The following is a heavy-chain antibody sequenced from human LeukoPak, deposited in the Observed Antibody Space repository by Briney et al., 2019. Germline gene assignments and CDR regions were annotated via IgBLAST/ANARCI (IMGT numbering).Heavy chain of an antibody. CDR3: ARDRATTVTKSFAFDI. Sequence: SVKVSCKASGYTFTSYDISWVRQAPGQGLEWMGWISTNNGNTNYAQKLQGRVTLTTDTSTSTAYMELRGLRSDDTAVYYCARDRATTVTKSFAFDIWGQGTMVTVSS. V-gene: IGHV1-18*01. CDR1: GYTFTSYD. CDR2: ISTNNGNT. D-gene: IGHD4-17*01. J-gene: IGHJ3*02.